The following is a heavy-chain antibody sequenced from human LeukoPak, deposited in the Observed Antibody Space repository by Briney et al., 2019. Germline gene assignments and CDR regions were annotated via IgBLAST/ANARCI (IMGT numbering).Heavy chain of an antibody. V-gene: IGHV4-34*01. CDR3: ARFMITCGGAQKDYFDY. CDR2: INHSGST. J-gene: IGHJ4*02. Sequence: SETLSLTCAVYGGSFSGYYWSWIRQPPGKGLEWIGEINHSGSTNYNPSLKSRFTIAVDTSKNQFSLKLSSVSAADTAVYYCARFMITCGGAQKDYFDYWGKGTLVTVSS. CDR1: GGSFSGYY. D-gene: IGHD3-16*01.